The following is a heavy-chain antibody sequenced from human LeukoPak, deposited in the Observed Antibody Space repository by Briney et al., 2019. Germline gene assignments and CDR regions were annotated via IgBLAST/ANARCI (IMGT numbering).Heavy chain of an antibody. V-gene: IGHV4-39*07. Sequence: SETLSLTCTVSGGSISTSNYYWSWIRQPPGKGLEWIGEINHSGSTNYNPSLKSRVTISVGTSKNQFSLKLSSVTAADTAVYYCARTYYDILTGYSPVPRFDPWGQGTLVTVSS. D-gene: IGHD3-9*01. CDR3: ARTYYDILTGYSPVPRFDP. CDR2: INHSGST. J-gene: IGHJ5*02. CDR1: GGSISTSNYY.